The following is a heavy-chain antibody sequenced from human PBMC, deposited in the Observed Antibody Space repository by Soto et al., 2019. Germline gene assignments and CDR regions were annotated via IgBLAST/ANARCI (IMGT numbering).Heavy chain of an antibody. CDR2: ISAGGGIP. D-gene: IGHD3-9*01. CDR1: GFIFNNYA. V-gene: IGHV3-23*01. CDR3: AKEGELYDFVTGYYRTGHYVDY. Sequence: GGSLRLSCAASGFIFNNYAMSGVRQAPGKGLDGGSFISAGGGIPDYADSVKGRFTISRDNSKNMVYLQMNSMRAEDKAVYYCAKEGELYDFVTGYYRTGHYVDYWGQGT. J-gene: IGHJ4*02.